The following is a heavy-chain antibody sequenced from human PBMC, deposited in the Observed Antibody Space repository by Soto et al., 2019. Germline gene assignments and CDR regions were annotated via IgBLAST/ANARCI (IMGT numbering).Heavy chain of an antibody. CDR2: ISYDGSNK. CDR1: GFTFSSYA. V-gene: IGHV3-30-3*01. CDR3: ARQPGIAAAGSYFDY. J-gene: IGHJ4*02. D-gene: IGHD6-13*01. Sequence: GSLRLSCAASGFTFSSYAMHWVRQAPGKGLEWVAVISYDGSNKYYADSVKGRFTISRDNSKNTLYLQMNSLRAEDTAVYYCARQPGIAAAGSYFDYWGQGTLVTVSS.